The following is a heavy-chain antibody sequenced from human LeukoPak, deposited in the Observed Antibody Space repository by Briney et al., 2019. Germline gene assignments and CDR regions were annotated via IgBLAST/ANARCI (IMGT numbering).Heavy chain of an antibody. CDR3: AKDRPRYSSGQPLGYFDY. V-gene: IGHV3-23*01. J-gene: IGHJ4*02. CDR2: ISGSGGST. D-gene: IGHD6-19*01. CDR1: GFTFSSYA. Sequence: PGGSLRLSCAASGFTFSSYAMSWVRQAPGKGLEWVSAISGSGGSTYYADSVKGRFTISRDNSKNTLYLQMNSLGAEDTAVYYCAKDRPRYSSGQPLGYFDYWGQGTLVTVSS.